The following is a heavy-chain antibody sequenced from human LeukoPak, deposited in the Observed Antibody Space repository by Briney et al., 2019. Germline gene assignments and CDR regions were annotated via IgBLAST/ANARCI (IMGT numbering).Heavy chain of an antibody. D-gene: IGHD3-10*01. CDR3: AREGGSGSYFDY. CDR2: IYYSGST. V-gene: IGHV4-30-4*01. Sequence: SETLSLTCTVSGGSISSYYWSWIRQPPGKGLEWIGYIYYSGSTYYNPSLKSRVTISVDTSKNQFSLKLSSVTAADTAVYYCAREGGSGSYFDYWGQGTLVTVSS. CDR1: GGSISSYY. J-gene: IGHJ4*02.